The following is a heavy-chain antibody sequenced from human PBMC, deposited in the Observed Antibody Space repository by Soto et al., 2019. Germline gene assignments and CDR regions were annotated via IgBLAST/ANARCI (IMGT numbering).Heavy chain of an antibody. V-gene: IGHV1-69*13. Sequence: ASVKVSCKASGGSFSSYAISWVRQAPGQGLEWMGGIIPIFGTANYAQKFQGRVTITADESTSTAYMELSSLRSEDTAVYYCASLIAAAGKNYWGQGTLVTVSS. CDR2: IIPIFGTA. CDR1: GGSFSSYA. CDR3: ASLIAAAGKNY. D-gene: IGHD6-13*01. J-gene: IGHJ4*02.